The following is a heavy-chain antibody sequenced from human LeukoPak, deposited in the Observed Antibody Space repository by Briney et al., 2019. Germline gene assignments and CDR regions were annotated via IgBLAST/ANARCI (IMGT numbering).Heavy chain of an antibody. Sequence: ASVKVSCKASGGTFSSYAISWVRQAPGQGLEWMGIINPSGGSTSYAQKFQGRVTMTRDVSTSTVYMELSSLRSEDTAVYYCARVPQYSSGWYGDAFDIWGQGTMVTVSS. V-gene: IGHV1-46*01. CDR3: ARVPQYSSGWYGDAFDI. CDR1: GGTFSSYA. J-gene: IGHJ3*02. D-gene: IGHD6-19*01. CDR2: INPSGGST.